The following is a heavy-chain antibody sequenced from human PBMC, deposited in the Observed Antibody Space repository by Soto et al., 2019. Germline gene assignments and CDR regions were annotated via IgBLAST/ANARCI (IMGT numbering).Heavy chain of an antibody. CDR3: ARDSSSSRSFDY. V-gene: IGHV1-3*01. CDR1: GYPFTIYA. Sequence: ASVKVSCKASGYPFTIYAIHWVRQAPGQSLEWMGWINPGNGDTKYSQIFQGRVTITWDTSARTAYMDLSSLISEDTADYYCARDSSSSRSFDYWGQGARVTVSS. D-gene: IGHD6-6*01. CDR2: INPGNGDT. J-gene: IGHJ4*02.